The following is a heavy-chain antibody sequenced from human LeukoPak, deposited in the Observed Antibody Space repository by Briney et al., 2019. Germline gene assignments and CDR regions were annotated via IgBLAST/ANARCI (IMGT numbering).Heavy chain of an antibody. CDR3: ARATLRSSWFDP. V-gene: IGHV4-34*01. CDR2: INHSGST. CDR1: GGSFSGYY. J-gene: IGHJ5*02. D-gene: IGHD3-10*02. Sequence: SGTLSLTCAVYGGSFSGYYWSWIRQPPGKGLEWIGEINHSGSTNYNPSLKSRVTISVDRSKNQFSLKLSSVTAADTAVYYCARATLRSSWFDPWGQGTLVTVSS.